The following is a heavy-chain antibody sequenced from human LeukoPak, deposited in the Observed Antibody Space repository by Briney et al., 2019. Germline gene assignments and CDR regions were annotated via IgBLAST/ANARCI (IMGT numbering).Heavy chain of an antibody. J-gene: IGHJ4*02. Sequence: ASVKVSCKASGYTFTSYDINWVRQATGQGLEWMGWMNPNSGNTGYAQKFQGRVTMTRNTSISTAYMELSSLRSEDTAVYYCARVPMVRGVIDYWGQGTLVTVSS. D-gene: IGHD3-10*01. CDR3: ARVPMVRGVIDY. CDR2: MNPNSGNT. V-gene: IGHV1-8*01. CDR1: GYTFTSYD.